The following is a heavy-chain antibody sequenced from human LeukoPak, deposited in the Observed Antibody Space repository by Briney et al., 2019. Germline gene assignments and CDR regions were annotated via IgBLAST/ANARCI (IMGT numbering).Heavy chain of an antibody. D-gene: IGHD6-19*01. V-gene: IGHV4-59*08. J-gene: IGHJ4*02. CDR1: GGSISSYY. CDR3: ARRSPYSSGWLDY. Sequence: PSETLSLTCTVSGGSISSYYWSWIRQPPGKGLEWIGYIYYSGSTNYNPSLKSRVTISVDTSKNQFSLKLSSVTAADTAVYYCARRSPYSSGWLDYWGQGTLVTVSS. CDR2: IYYSGST.